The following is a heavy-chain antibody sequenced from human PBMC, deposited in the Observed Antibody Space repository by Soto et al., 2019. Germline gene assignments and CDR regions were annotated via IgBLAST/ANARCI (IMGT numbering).Heavy chain of an antibody. D-gene: IGHD3-3*01. CDR2: IDHSGYT. V-gene: IGHV4-34*01. J-gene: IGHJ5*02. Sequence: SETLSLTCAVCGGPFSGYYWNWIRQPPGKGLEWIGEIDHSGYTNYNPSLKSRVTISVDTSKNQFSLRLTSVTAADTAVYYCARVRDWFDPCGQGTLVIVSS. CDR3: ARVRDWFDP. CDR1: GGPFSGYY.